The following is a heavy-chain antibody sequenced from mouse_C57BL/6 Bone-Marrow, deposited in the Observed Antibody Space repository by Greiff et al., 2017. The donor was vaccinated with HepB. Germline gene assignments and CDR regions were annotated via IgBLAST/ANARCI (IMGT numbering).Heavy chain of an antibody. CDR1: GYTFTSYW. D-gene: IGHD2-12*01. Sequence: QVQLQQPGAELVKPGASVKMSCKASGYTFTSYWITWVKQRPGQGLEWIGDIYPGSGSTNYNEKFKSKATLTVDTSSSTAYMQLSSLTSEDSAVYYCARPGGCYFPDCFAYWGQGTLVTVSA. CDR2: IYPGSGST. J-gene: IGHJ3*01. CDR3: ARPGGCYFPDCFAY. V-gene: IGHV1-55*01.